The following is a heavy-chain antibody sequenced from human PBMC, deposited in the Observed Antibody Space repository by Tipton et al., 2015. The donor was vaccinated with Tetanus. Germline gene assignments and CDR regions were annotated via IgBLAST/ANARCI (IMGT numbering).Heavy chain of an antibody. CDR2: ISHSGTT. CDR1: GFTFSNYG. V-gene: IGHV4-4*08. D-gene: IGHD3-22*01. CDR3: ARDRRDFAYDSRGFYSPLYYFDN. Sequence: LRLSCAASGFTFSNYGMHWVRQAPGKGLEWLGYISHSGTTNYNPSLMSRVTLSLDTARGQFSLKLTSVTAADAAVYFCARDRRDFAYDSRGFYSPLYYFDNWGQGLRVTVSS. J-gene: IGHJ4*02.